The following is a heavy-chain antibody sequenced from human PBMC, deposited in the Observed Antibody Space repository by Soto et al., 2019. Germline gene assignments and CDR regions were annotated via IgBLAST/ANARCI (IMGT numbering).Heavy chain of an antibody. D-gene: IGHD2-15*01. V-gene: IGHV3-7*01. Sequence: GGSLRLSCAASGFTFSSYWMNWVRQAPGKGLEWVANIKQDGSGTYYVDSVKGRFTISRDNAKNSLYLQMNSLRAEDTAVYFCASPGPMVGGVYAFDIWGQGTMVTLSS. CDR2: IKQDGSGT. CDR1: GFTFSSYW. CDR3: ASPGPMVGGVYAFDI. J-gene: IGHJ3*02.